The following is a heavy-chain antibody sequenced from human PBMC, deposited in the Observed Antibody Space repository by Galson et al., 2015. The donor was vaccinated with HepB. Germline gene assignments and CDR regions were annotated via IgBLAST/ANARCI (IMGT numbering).Heavy chain of an antibody. V-gene: IGHV4-34*01. CDR3: ARGKGRQVLLDYHYYGMDV. D-gene: IGHD3-3*01. CDR1: GGSFSTYH. Sequence: ETLFLTCAAFGGSFSTYHWTWIRQPPGKGLEWIGEITQSGSTHSNPSLKSRVTISVDMSKNQFSLKVRSVTAADTAVYYCARGKGRQVLLDYHYYGMDVWGQGATVSVSS. J-gene: IGHJ6*01. CDR2: ITQSGST.